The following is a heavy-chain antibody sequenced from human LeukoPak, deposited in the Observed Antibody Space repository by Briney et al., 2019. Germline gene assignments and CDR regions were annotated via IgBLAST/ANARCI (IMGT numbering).Heavy chain of an antibody. Sequence: PGGSLRFPCAASGFTFSNYAMSWVRQAPGKGLEWVSAVSGRGTSTYYTDSVKGRFTISRDNSKNTLYLQMNSLSAEDTAIYYCAKWGDYDVLTGYYDSDYWGQGTLVTVSS. V-gene: IGHV3-23*01. CDR3: AKWGDYDVLTGYYDSDY. CDR1: GFTFSNYA. D-gene: IGHD3-9*01. CDR2: VSGRGTST. J-gene: IGHJ4*02.